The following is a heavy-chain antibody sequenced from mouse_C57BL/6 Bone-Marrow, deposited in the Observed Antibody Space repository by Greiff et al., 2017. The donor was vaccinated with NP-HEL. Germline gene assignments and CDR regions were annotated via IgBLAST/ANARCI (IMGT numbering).Heavy chain of an antibody. CDR3: AADYPDY. CDR1: GFNIKDDY. J-gene: IGHJ2*01. Sequence: EVMLVESGAELVRPGASVKLSCTASGFNIKDDYMHWVKQRPEQGLEWIGWIDPENGDTEYASKFQGKATITADTSSNTAYLQLSSLTSEDTAVYYCAADYPDYWGQGTTLTVSS. D-gene: IGHD2-4*01. CDR2: IDPENGDT. V-gene: IGHV14-4*01.